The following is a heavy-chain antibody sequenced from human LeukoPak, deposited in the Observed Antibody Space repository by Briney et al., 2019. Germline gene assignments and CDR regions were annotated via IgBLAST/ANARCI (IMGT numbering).Heavy chain of an antibody. V-gene: IGHV3-30*03. D-gene: IGHD5-12*01. CDR2: ISYDGSNK. J-gene: IGHJ4*02. Sequence: GGSLRLSCAASGFTFRSYGMHWVRQAPGKGLEWVAVISYDGSNKDYADSVKGRFTISRDNSKNTLYLQMNSLRAEDTAVYYCARGGYTHFDYWGQGTLVTVSS. CDR3: ARGGYTHFDY. CDR1: GFTFRSYG.